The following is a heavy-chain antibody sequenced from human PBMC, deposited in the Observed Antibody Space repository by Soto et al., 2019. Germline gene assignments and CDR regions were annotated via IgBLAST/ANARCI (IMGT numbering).Heavy chain of an antibody. CDR3: ARDRGYCYGYAFDI. V-gene: IGHV3-74*01. CDR2: INSDGSST. Sequence: GGSLRLSCAASGFTFSSYWMHWVRQAPGKGLVWVSRINSDGSSTSYADSVKVRFTISRDNAKNTLYLQMNSLRAEDTAVYYCARDRGYCYGYAFDIWGQGTMVTVSS. CDR1: GFTFSSYW. D-gene: IGHD5-18*01. J-gene: IGHJ3*02.